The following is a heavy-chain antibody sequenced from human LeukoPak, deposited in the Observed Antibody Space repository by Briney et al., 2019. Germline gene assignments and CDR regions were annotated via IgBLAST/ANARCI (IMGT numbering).Heavy chain of an antibody. J-gene: IGHJ4*02. CDR3: ARDGHDDISNYFDY. D-gene: IGHD1-1*01. CDR1: GYTFTGYY. Sequence: ASVKVSCKASGYTFTGYYMHWVRQAPGQGLEWMGWINPNSGNRGYAQKFQGRVTITRDTSISTAYMELSSLRSEDTAVYYCARDGHDDISNYFDYWGQGTLVTVSS. V-gene: IGHV1-8*03. CDR2: INPNSGNR.